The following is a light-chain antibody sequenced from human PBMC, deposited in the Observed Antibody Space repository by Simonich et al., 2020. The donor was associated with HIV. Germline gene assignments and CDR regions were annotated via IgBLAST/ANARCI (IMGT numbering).Light chain of an antibody. J-gene: IGLJ2*01. CDR2: DVS. Sequence: QSALTQPASVSGSPGQSITISCTGTSSDVGGYNYVSWYQQHPGKAPKVMIYDVSNRPSGFSNRFSGSKSGNTASLTISGLQAEDEADYYCSSYRSSNTVVFGGGTKLTVL. CDR1: SSDVGGYNY. CDR3: SSYRSSNTVV. V-gene: IGLV2-14*03.